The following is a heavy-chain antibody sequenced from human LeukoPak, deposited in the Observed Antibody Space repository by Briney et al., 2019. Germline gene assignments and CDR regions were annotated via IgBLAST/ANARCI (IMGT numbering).Heavy chain of an antibody. J-gene: IGHJ5*02. D-gene: IGHD2-8*01. CDR2: ISGSGGST. CDR1: GFTFSSYA. Sequence: PGGSLRLSCAASGFTFSSYAMSWVRQAPGKGLEWVSAISGSGGSTYYADSVKGRFTISRDNSKNTLYLQMNSLRAEDTAVYYCARATDALNWFDPWGQGTLVTVSS. CDR3: ARATDALNWFDP. V-gene: IGHV3-23*01.